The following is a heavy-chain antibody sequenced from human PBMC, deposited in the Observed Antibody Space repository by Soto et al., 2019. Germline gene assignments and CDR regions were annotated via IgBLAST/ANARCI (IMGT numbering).Heavy chain of an antibody. V-gene: IGHV3-23*01. D-gene: IGHD6-19*01. CDR1: GFTFSSYA. J-gene: IGHJ6*02. Sequence: EVQLLESGGGLVQPGGSVRLSCAASGFTFSSYAMSWVRQAPGKGLEWVSAISGSGGSTYYADSVKGRFTISRDNSKNTLYLQMNSLRAEDTAVYYCAKGGVGSGWYYYYGMDVWGQGTTVTVSS. CDR2: ISGSGGST. CDR3: AKGGVGSGWYYYYGMDV.